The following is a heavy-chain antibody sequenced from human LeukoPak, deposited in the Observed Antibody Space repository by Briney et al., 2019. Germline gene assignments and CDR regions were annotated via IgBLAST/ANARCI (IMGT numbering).Heavy chain of an antibody. CDR3: ARGSVECSSPSCTTIYYYSGMDV. Sequence: SETLSLTCTVSYDSISRSNFYWGWVRPSPGKGLEWVGAIRNGGSSFYTPSLESRVTISVDASKNQFSLKLSSVTAADTALYYCARGSVECSSPSCTTIYYYSGMDVWGQGTTVTVSS. D-gene: IGHD2-2*01. CDR1: YDSISRSNFY. CDR2: IRNGGSS. V-gene: IGHV4-39*01. J-gene: IGHJ6*02.